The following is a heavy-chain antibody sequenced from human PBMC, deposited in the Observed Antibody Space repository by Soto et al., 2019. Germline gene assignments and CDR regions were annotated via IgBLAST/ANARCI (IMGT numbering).Heavy chain of an antibody. CDR1: GGTFSSYA. V-gene: IGHV1-69*13. CDR3: ARKYCSGGSCYSGYYYYSMDV. D-gene: IGHD2-15*01. Sequence: SVKVSCKASGGTFSSYAISWVRQAPGQGLEWMGGIIPILGTANYAQKFQGRVTISADESTSTAYMELSSLRFEDTAMYYCARKYCSGGSCYSGYYYYSMDVWGQGTTVTVSS. J-gene: IGHJ6*02. CDR2: IIPILGTA.